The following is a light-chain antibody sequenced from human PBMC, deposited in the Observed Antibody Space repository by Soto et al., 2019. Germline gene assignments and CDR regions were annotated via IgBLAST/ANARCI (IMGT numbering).Light chain of an antibody. CDR1: QSISNTY. Sequence: EIVLTQSPGTLSLSPGERATLSCTASQSISNTYLAWYQQKPGQAPRLLIYGTSSRATGIPDRFSGSGSGTDFTLTITILEPEDFAVYYCQQFGDSPWTFGQGTKVEI. V-gene: IGKV3-20*01. J-gene: IGKJ1*01. CDR2: GTS. CDR3: QQFGDSPWT.